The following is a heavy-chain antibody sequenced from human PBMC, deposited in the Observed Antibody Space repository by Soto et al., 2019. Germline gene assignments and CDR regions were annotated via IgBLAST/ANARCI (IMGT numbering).Heavy chain of an antibody. CDR1: GFSFSHYW. CDR3: ADSWLTTSY. Sequence: PXGALRRTCAASGFSFSHYWMHWVRQAPGKGLVWVSRISPDGRTTTYADSVKGRFTISRDNAKSTLYLQMNSLTVEDGAVYYCADSWLTTSYWGPGTLVTVYS. V-gene: IGHV3-74*01. CDR2: ISPDGRTT. D-gene: IGHD3-10*01. J-gene: IGHJ4*02.